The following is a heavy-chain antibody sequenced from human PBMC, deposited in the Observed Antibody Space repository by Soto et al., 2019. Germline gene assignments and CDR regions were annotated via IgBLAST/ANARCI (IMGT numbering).Heavy chain of an antibody. CDR1: GLTCSSYW. J-gene: IGHJ5*02. CDR3: AAGGAAGTKVPNWFDP. Sequence: VGSLRHSCAASGLTCSSYWMSWVRQATGKGLEWVADIRQDGSDKYYADSVKGRFTISRDNSKNTLYLQMNSLRAEDTAVYYCAAGGAAGTKVPNWFDPWGQGTLVTVSS. D-gene: IGHD6-13*01. CDR2: IRQDGSDK. V-gene: IGHV3-7*02.